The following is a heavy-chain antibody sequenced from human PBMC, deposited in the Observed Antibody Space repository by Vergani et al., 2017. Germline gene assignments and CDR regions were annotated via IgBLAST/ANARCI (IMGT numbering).Heavy chain of an antibody. J-gene: IGHJ6*03. CDR3: AKAGSVTSGSLQYNFYMDV. V-gene: IGHV3-30*18. Sequence: QVQLAESGGGRVQPGRYLRLSCAASGFSFSSHAIHWVRQAPGKGLEWVAVISNDGSKKYYAASVKGRFTISRDNSKNTLDLQMNSLRTQDTAVYYCAKAGSVTSGSLQYNFYMDVWGKGTTVTVS. CDR2: ISNDGSKK. CDR1: GFSFSSHA. D-gene: IGHD3-10*01.